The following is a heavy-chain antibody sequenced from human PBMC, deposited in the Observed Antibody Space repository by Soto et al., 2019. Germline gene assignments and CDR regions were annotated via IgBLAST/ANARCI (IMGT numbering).Heavy chain of an antibody. CDR3: ARRIAADYGMDV. D-gene: IGHD6-13*01. Sequence: QVQLVQSGAEVKKPGASVKVSCKASGYTFTSYYMHWVRQAPGQGLEWMGIINPSGGSTSYAQKFQGGVTMTRDTSTSTVYMELSSLRSEDTAVYYCARRIAADYGMDVWGQGTTVTVSS. CDR2: INPSGGST. J-gene: IGHJ6*02. CDR1: GYTFTSYY. V-gene: IGHV1-46*01.